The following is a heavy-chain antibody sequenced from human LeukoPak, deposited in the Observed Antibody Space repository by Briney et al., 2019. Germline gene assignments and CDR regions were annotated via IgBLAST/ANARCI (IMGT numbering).Heavy chain of an antibody. Sequence: PSETLSLTCTVSGGSINTYYGGWIRQPPGRGQQWIGHIYYTGSTSYNPSLKSRVTISVDTSKNQFFLKLSSVTAADTAVYYCARRYGDYGMDVWGQGTAVTVSS. D-gene: IGHD3-9*01. J-gene: IGHJ6*02. CDR3: ARRYGDYGMDV. CDR2: IYYTGST. CDR1: GGSINTYY. V-gene: IGHV4-59*01.